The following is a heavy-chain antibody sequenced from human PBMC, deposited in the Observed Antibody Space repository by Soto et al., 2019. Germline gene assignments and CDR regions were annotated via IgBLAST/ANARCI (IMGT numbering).Heavy chain of an antibody. CDR1: GYTFTNYA. Sequence: QVQLVQSGGEVKKPGASVKVSCKASGYTFTNYAISWVRQAPGQGLEWVGWISTYNGDTNYAKKFQGRLTTTTDTSTNTAYMELRSLRSDDTAMYYCARDSLLGWEPPTVDYWGQGTLVIVSS. CDR2: ISTYNGDT. CDR3: ARDSLLGWEPPTVDY. D-gene: IGHD1-26*01. J-gene: IGHJ4*02. V-gene: IGHV1-18*01.